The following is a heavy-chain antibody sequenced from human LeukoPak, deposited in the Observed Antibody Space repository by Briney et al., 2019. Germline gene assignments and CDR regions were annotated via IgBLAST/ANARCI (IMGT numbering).Heavy chain of an antibody. D-gene: IGHD3-22*01. Sequence: NPGGSLRLSCAASGFTFSDYYMTWIRQAPGKGLEWVSYIGRSGSTIYYANSVKGRFTISRDKAKNSLYLQMNSLRAEDTAVYYCARRETYYYDTGGYSIDAFDIWGQGTMVTVSS. CDR1: GFTFSDYY. CDR3: ARRETYYYDTGGYSIDAFDI. V-gene: IGHV3-11*01. CDR2: IGRSGSTI. J-gene: IGHJ3*02.